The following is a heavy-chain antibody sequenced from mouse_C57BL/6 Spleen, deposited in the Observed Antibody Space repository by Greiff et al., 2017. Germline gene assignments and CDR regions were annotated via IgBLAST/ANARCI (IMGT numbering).Heavy chain of an antibody. Sequence: QVQLQQPGAELVKPGASVKMSCKASGYTFTSYWITWVKQRPGQGLEWIGDIYPGSGSTNYNEKFKSKATLTVDTSSSTAYMQLSSLTSEDSAVYYCARGEYITTVVDYFDYWGQGTTLTVSS. J-gene: IGHJ2*01. D-gene: IGHD1-1*01. CDR2: IYPGSGST. V-gene: IGHV1-55*01. CDR1: GYTFTSYW. CDR3: ARGEYITTVVDYFDY.